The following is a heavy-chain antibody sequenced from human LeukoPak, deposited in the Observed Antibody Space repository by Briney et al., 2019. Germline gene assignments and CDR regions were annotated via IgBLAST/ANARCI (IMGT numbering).Heavy chain of an antibody. D-gene: IGHD2-15*01. CDR2: ISSSSSYI. CDR1: GFTFSSYS. V-gene: IGHV3-21*01. Sequence: GGSLRLSCAASGFTFSSYSMNWVRQAPGKGLEWVSSISSSSSYIYYADSVKGRFTISRDNAKNSLYLQMNSLRAEDTAVYYCARDLGIVVVVAATYFDYWGQGTLVTVSS. CDR3: ARDLGIVVVVAATYFDY. J-gene: IGHJ4*02.